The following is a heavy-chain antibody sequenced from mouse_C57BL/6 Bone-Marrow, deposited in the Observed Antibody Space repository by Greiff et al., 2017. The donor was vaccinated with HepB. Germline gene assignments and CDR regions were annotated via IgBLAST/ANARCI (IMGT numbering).Heavy chain of an antibody. Sequence: QVQLQQSGAELARPGASVKLSCKASGYTFTSYGISWVKQRTGQGLEWIGEIYPRSGNTYYNEKFKGKATLTADKSSSTVYMELRSLTSEDSAVYFCARGYYGARFAYWGQGTLVTVSA. CDR1: GYTFTSYG. D-gene: IGHD1-1*01. J-gene: IGHJ3*01. CDR2: IYPRSGNT. CDR3: ARGYYGARFAY. V-gene: IGHV1-81*01.